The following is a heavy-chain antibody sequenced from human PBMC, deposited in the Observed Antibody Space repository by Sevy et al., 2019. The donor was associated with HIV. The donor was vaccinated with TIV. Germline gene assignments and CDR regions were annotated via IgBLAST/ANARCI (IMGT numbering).Heavy chain of an antibody. Sequence: GGSLRLPCVASGFTFSKYSMSWIRQTPGKGLEWVSTFSFGCGKINYADSVKGRFTISRDDSRNTFYLQMNSLRAEDTAIYYCAREGCTKPHDYWGQGTVVTVSS. CDR3: AREGCTKPHDY. J-gene: IGHJ4*02. CDR1: GFTFSKYS. V-gene: IGHV3-23*01. D-gene: IGHD2-8*01. CDR2: FSFGCGKI.